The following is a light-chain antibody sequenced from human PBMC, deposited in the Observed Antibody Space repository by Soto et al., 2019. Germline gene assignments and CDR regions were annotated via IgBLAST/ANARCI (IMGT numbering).Light chain of an antibody. CDR1: QSINNRY. CDR2: GAS. Sequence: EIVLTQSPGTLSLSPGQRAILSCRSSQSINNRYLAWYQQMPGRAPRLLIHGASSRAAGIPDRFSGSGSGTDFTLTINRLEPDDFAVYYCHHYDNSPPFPFGPGTTVDV. J-gene: IGKJ3*01. CDR3: HHYDNSPPFP. V-gene: IGKV3-20*01.